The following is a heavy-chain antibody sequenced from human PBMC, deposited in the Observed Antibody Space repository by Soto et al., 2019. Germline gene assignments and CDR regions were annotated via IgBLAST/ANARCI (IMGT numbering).Heavy chain of an antibody. J-gene: IGHJ6*03. CDR1: GFTFSSYA. D-gene: IGHD2-21*01. CDR3: ATSVVVIAINIMDV. Sequence: PGGSLRLSCAASGFTFSSYAMSWVRQAPGKGLEWVSAISGSGGSTYYADSVKGRFTISRDNSKNTLYLQMNSLRAEDTAVYYCATSVVVIAINIMDVWGKGTTVTVSS. CDR2: ISGSGGST. V-gene: IGHV3-23*01.